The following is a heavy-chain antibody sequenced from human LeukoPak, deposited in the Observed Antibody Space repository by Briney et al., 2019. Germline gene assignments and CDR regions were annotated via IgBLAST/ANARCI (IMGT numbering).Heavy chain of an antibody. V-gene: IGHV3-30*18. J-gene: IGHJ4*02. Sequence: PGGSLRLSCAASGFTFSSYGMHWVRQAPGKGLEWVAVISYDGSNKYYADSVKGRFTISRDNSKNTLYLQMNSLRAEDTAVYYCAKDRGYYDYVWGSYRDYYFDYWGQGTLVTVSS. CDR1: GFTFSSYG. CDR2: ISYDGSNK. D-gene: IGHD3-16*02. CDR3: AKDRGYYDYVWGSYRDYYFDY.